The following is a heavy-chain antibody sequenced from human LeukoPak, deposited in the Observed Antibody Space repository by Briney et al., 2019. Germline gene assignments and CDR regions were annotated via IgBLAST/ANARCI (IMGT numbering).Heavy chain of an antibody. CDR1: GGSISSSSYY. J-gene: IGHJ6*03. V-gene: IGHV4-39*07. Sequence: SETLSLTCTVSGGSISSSSYYWGWIRQPPGKGLERIGSIYYSGSTYYNPSLKSRVTISVDTSKNQFSLKLSSVTAADTAVYYCARAPSDSSGYSSYYYYMDVWGKGTTVTVSS. CDR2: IYYSGST. D-gene: IGHD3-22*01. CDR3: ARAPSDSSGYSSYYYYMDV.